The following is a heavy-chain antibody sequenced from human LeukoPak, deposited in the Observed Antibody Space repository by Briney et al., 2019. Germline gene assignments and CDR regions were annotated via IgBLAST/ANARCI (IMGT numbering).Heavy chain of an antibody. J-gene: IGHJ6*02. V-gene: IGHV1-46*01. Sequence: VSVKVSCKASGYTFTSYYMHWVRQAPGQGLEWMGIINPSGGNTNYAQKFQERVTITRDMSTSTAYMELSSLRSEDTAVYYCAAGQPYEGIAAAGPNYYYYGMDVWGQGTTVTVSS. CDR3: AAGQPYEGIAAAGPNYYYYGMDV. CDR2: INPSGGNT. CDR1: GYTFTSYY. D-gene: IGHD6-13*01.